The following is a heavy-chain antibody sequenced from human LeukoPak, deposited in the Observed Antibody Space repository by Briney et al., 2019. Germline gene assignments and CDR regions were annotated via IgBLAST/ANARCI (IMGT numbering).Heavy chain of an antibody. Sequence: ASVKVSCKASGYTFTSYGISWVRQAPGQGLEWMGWISAYNGNTNYAQKLQGRVTMTTDTSTSTAYMELRSLRSDDTAVYYCARDCSNTSCYVVGSFDYWGQGTLVTVSS. V-gene: IGHV1-18*01. CDR3: ARDCSNTSCYVVGSFDY. CDR1: GYTFTSYG. J-gene: IGHJ4*02. D-gene: IGHD2-2*01. CDR2: ISAYNGNT.